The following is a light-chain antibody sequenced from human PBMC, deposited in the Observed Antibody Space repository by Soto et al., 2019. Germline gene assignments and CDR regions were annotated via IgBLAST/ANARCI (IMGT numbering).Light chain of an antibody. CDR2: HDD. Sequence: QSVLTQPPSVSEAPRQRVTISCSGSSSNIGNNDVDWYQQLPGKAPKLLIYHDDLLPSGVSDRFSGSKSGTSASLAISGLQSDDEADYYCSSYTSRSIVVFGGGTKLTVL. CDR1: SSNIGNND. CDR3: SSYTSRSIVV. V-gene: IGLV1-36*01. J-gene: IGLJ2*01.